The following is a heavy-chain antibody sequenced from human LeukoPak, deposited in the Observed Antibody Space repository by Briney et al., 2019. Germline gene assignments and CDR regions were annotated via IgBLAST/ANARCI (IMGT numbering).Heavy chain of an antibody. Sequence: GGSLRLSCAASGFTFSSYWMSWVRQAPGKGLEWVAYIKQDGSEKYYVDSVKGRFTISRDNAKNSLYLQMNSLRAEDTAVYYCARDLGGSYHSNYFDYWGQGTLVTVSS. CDR2: IKQDGSEK. V-gene: IGHV3-7*01. J-gene: IGHJ4*02. CDR3: ARDLGGSYHSNYFDY. D-gene: IGHD1-26*01. CDR1: GFTFSSYW.